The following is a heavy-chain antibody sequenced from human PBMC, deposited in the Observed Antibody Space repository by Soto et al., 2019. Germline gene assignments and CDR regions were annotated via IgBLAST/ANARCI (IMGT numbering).Heavy chain of an antibody. CDR2: IIPIFGTA. CDR1: GGTFSSYA. J-gene: IGHJ4*02. V-gene: IGHV1-69*13. CDR3: ASDSSDGTITIIGD. D-gene: IGHD3-22*01. Sequence: SVKVSFKASGGTFSSYAISWVRQAPGQGLEWMGGIIPIFGTANYAQKFQGRVTITADESTSTAYMELSSLRSEDTAVYYCASDSSDGTITIIGDWGQGTLVTVSA.